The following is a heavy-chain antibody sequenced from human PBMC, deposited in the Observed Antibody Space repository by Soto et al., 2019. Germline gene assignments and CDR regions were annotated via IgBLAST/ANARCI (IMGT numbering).Heavy chain of an antibody. J-gene: IGHJ5*02. CDR2: IYPGDSDT. CDR1: GYNFASYW. V-gene: IGHV5-51*01. Sequence: PGESLKISCKGSGYNFASYWIGWVRQMPGKGLEWMGIIYPGDSDTRYSPSFQGQVTISADKSISTAYLQWSSLKASDTAMYYCARIAASPYGSSISCHPRFDPGGKGTLVTVPS. CDR3: ARIAASPYGSSISCHPRFDP. D-gene: IGHD2-2*01.